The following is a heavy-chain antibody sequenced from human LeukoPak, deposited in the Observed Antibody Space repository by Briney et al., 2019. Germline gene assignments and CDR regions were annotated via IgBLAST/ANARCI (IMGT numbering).Heavy chain of an antibody. J-gene: IGHJ3*02. D-gene: IGHD2-21*01. Sequence: SETLSLTCTVSGGSISSSSYYWGWIRQPPGKGLEWIGSIYYSGSTHYNPSLKSRVTISVDTSKNQFSLKLSSVTAADTAVYYCARSPYRVGDAFDIWGQGTMVTVSS. CDR2: IYYSGST. V-gene: IGHV4-39*01. CDR3: ARSPYRVGDAFDI. CDR1: GGSISSSSYY.